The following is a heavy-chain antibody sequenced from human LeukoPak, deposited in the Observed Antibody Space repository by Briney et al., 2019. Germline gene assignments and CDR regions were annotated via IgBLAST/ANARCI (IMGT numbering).Heavy chain of an antibody. CDR2: IYYSGST. V-gene: IGHV4-59*01. CDR3: ARTNPMVRGGIISPYYYYGMDV. CDR1: GVSISSYY. Sequence: SETLSLTCTVSGVSISSYYWSWIRQPPGKGLEWIGYIYYSGSTNYNPSLKSRVTISVDKSKNQSSLKLSSVTAADTAVYYCARTNPMVRGGIISPYYYYGMDVWGQGTTVTVSS. J-gene: IGHJ6*02. D-gene: IGHD3-10*01.